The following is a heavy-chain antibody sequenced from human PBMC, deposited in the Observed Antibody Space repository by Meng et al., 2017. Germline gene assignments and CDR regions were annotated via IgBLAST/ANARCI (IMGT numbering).Heavy chain of an antibody. CDR2: ISSSGSTI. CDR3: ARSGFGELVNWFDP. D-gene: IGHD3-10*01. CDR1: GFTFSDYY. Sequence: GRLVESGGGLAKPGRSLRLPGAASGFTFSDYYMSWIRQAPGKGLEWVSYISSSGSTIYYADSVKGRFTISRDNAKNSLYLQMNSLRAEDTAVYYCARSGFGELVNWFDPWGQGTLVTVSS. V-gene: IGHV3-11*04. J-gene: IGHJ5*02.